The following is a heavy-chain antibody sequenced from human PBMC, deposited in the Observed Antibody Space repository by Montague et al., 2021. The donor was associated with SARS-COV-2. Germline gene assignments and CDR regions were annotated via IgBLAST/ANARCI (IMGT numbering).Heavy chain of an antibody. Sequence: SETLSLTCSVSGYSISSGYYWGWIRQPPGKGLEWVGCISYIGKTYYSKSLKSRLTISLDSSKNKFSLQARAVTAADKAVYYRVRILDNSVRDYWGQGTLVTVSS. J-gene: IGHJ4*02. D-gene: IGHD3/OR15-3a*01. V-gene: IGHV4-38-2*01. CDR3: VRILDNSVRDY. CDR1: GYSISSGYY. CDR2: ISYIGKT.